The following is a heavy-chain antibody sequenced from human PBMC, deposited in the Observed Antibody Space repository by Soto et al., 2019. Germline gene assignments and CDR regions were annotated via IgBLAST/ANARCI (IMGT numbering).Heavy chain of an antibody. J-gene: IGHJ4*02. V-gene: IGHV3-30*18. CDR1: GFTFSSYG. CDR3: AKDKGSGIAVAGIIDY. Sequence: QVQLVESGGGVVQPGRSLRLSCAASGFTFSSYGMHWVRQAPGKGLECVAVISYDGSNKYYADSVKGRFTISRDNSKNTLYLQMNSLRAEDTAVYYCAKDKGSGIAVAGIIDYWGQGTLVTVSS. D-gene: IGHD6-19*01. CDR2: ISYDGSNK.